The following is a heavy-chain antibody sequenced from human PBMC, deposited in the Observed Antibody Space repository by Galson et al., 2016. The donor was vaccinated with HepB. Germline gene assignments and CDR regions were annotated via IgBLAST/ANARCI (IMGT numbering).Heavy chain of an antibody. CDR3: ARGSLVASADV. CDR1: GGSFNGSY. J-gene: IGHJ6*02. CDR2: IDHGGLT. Sequence: ETLSPTSAVYGGSFNGSYCTWIRQSPGKRLERTGEIDHGGLTSYNPSLKSRVSISVDTSERQFSLKVTSVHAADTAVYYCARGSLVASADVWGQGTTVTVSS. V-gene: IGHV4-34*01. D-gene: IGHD2-2*01.